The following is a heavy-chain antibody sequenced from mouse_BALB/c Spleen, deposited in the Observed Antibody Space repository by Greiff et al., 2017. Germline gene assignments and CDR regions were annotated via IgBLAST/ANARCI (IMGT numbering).Heavy chain of an antibody. CDR2: ILPGSGST. CDR3: ARRTFAWFAD. Sequence: QVQLQQPGAELMKPGASVKISCKATGYTFSSYWIEWVKQRPGHGLEWIGEILPGSGSTNYNEKFKGKATFTADTSSNTAYMQPSSLTSEGSAVYYGARRTFAWFADWGQGTLVTVSA. V-gene: IGHV1-9*01. J-gene: IGHJ3*01. CDR1: GYTFSSYW.